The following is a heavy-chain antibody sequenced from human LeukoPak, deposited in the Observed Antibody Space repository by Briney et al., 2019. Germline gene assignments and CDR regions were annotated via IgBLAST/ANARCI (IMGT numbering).Heavy chain of an antibody. J-gene: IGHJ4*02. V-gene: IGHV1-18*01. D-gene: IGHD3-10*01. CDR2: ISAYNGNT. CDR1: GYTFTSYG. CDR3: ATSYYYGSGSYLRAFDY. Sequence: ASVKVSCKASGYTFTSYGISWVRQAPGQGLEWMGWISAYNGNTNYAQKLQGRVTVTTDTSTSTAYMELRSLRSDDTAVYYCATSYYYGSGSYLRAFDYWGQGTLVTASS.